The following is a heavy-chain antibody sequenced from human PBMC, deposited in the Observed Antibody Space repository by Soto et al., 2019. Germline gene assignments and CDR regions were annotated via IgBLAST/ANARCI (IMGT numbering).Heavy chain of an antibody. CDR1: GFTFSSYG. CDR3: ARDSRTYGSGSYYSY. D-gene: IGHD3-10*01. CDR2: IWYDGSNK. V-gene: IGHV3-33*01. J-gene: IGHJ4*02. Sequence: QVQLVESGGGVVQPGRSLRLSCAASGFTFSSYGIHWVRQAPGKGLEWVAVIWYDGSNKYYADSVKGRFTISRDNSKNTLFLQMNSLRAEDTAVYYCARDSRTYGSGSYYSYWGQGTLVAVSS.